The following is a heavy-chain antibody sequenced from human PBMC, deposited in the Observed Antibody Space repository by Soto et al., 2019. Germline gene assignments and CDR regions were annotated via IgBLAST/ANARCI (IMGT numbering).Heavy chain of an antibody. CDR3: ARHTPAISISDH. J-gene: IGHJ4*02. Sequence: QLQLQESGPGLVNPSEPLSLTCPVSGGSIRIGGYSWGWIRQPQGKGREWIGSIYYSGSTSYNPSLKSRVTISVDTSKNQFSLKLSSVTAADTAVYYCARHTPAISISDHWGQGTLVTVSS. D-gene: IGHD2-15*01. V-gene: IGHV4-39*01. CDR2: IYYSGST. CDR1: GGSIRIGGYS.